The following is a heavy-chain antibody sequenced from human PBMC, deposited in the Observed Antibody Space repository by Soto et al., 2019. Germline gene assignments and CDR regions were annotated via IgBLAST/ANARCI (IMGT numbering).Heavy chain of an antibody. J-gene: IGHJ4*02. CDR3: AGSDFDWGSQARYYFDY. CDR2: INPSGGST. Sequence: QVQLVQSGAEVRKPGASVKVSCKASGYSFTSYYIHWVRQAPGQGLEWMGIINPSGGSTTYAQKFQGRVTMTRDTSTSTGYMELSRLRSEDTAVYYCAGSDFDWGSQARYYFDYWGQGTPVTVSS. V-gene: IGHV1-46*01. D-gene: IGHD3-9*01. CDR1: GYSFTSYY.